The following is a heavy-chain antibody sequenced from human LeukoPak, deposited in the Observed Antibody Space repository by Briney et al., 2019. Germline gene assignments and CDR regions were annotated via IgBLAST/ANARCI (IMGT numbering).Heavy chain of an antibody. Sequence: ASVKVPCKASGYTFISYGITWVRQAPGQGREWMGWTSPYTTKTNYAQSLQGRVTMTTDTSTSTAYMELRSLRSDDTAVYYCAREGGVGPTAPPDYYSYQMDVSGKGTTVTVSS. J-gene: IGHJ6*03. CDR2: TSPYTTKT. CDR1: GYTFISYG. CDR3: AREGGVGPTAPPDYYSYQMDV. V-gene: IGHV1-18*01. D-gene: IGHD1-26*01.